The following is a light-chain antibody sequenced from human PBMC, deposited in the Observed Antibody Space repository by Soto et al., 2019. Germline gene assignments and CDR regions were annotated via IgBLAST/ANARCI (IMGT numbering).Light chain of an antibody. Sequence: QSVLTQPPSASGTPGQRVTISCSGSSSNIGSNTGNWYQQLPGTAPKLLIYSNNQRPSRVPDRFSGSKSGTAASLAISVLQSEDEADYYCSAWDDSLNSPVFGGGTKLTVL. J-gene: IGLJ2*01. CDR3: SAWDDSLNSPV. CDR1: SSNIGSNT. V-gene: IGLV1-44*01. CDR2: SNN.